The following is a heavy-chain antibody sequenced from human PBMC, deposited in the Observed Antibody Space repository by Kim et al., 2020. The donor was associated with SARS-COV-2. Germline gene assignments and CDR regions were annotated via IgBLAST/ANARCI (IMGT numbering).Heavy chain of an antibody. Sequence: GGSLRLSCAASGFTFDDYAMHWVRQAPGKGLEWVSLISWDGGSTYYADSVKGRFTISRDNSKNSLYLQMNSLRAEDTALYYCAKDHVGYSYGPPGDYWGQGTLVTVSS. CDR1: GFTFDDYA. CDR3: AKDHVGYSYGPPGDY. D-gene: IGHD5-18*01. CDR2: ISWDGGST. J-gene: IGHJ4*02. V-gene: IGHV3-43D*03.